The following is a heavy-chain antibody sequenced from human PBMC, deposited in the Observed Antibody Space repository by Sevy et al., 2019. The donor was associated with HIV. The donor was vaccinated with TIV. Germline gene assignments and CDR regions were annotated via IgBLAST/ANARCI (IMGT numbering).Heavy chain of an antibody. V-gene: IGHV1-46*01. CDR2: INPSGGST. CDR1: GYTFINHY. D-gene: IGHD4-17*01. J-gene: IGHJ5*02. CDR3: ASDRYGGENWLDP. Sequence: ASGKVSCKASGYTFINHYIHWVRQAPGQGLEWMGVINPSGGSTSYAQKFQGRVTMARDTSTSTVYMEGSSLRSEDTAVYYVASDRYGGENWLDPCGQVTLVTVSS.